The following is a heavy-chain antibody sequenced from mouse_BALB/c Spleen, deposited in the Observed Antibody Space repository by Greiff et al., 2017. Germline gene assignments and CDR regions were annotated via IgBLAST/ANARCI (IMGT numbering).Heavy chain of an antibody. V-gene: IGHV1-37*01. D-gene: IGHD2-1*01. Sequence: VQLKESGPELVKPGASVKISCKASGYSFTGYFMNWVKQSHGKSLEWIGRINPYNGDTFYNQKFKGKATLTVDKSSSTAHMELLSLTSEDSAVYYCGRERDGNYGYAMDYWGQGTSVTVSS. CDR1: GYSFTGYF. CDR3: GRERDGNYGYAMDY. CDR2: INPYNGDT. J-gene: IGHJ4*01.